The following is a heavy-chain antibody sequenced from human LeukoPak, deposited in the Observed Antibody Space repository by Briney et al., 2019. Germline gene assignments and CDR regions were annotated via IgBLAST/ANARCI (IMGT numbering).Heavy chain of an antibody. Sequence: GGSLRLSCAASGFTVSSNYMSWVRQAPGKGLEWVANIKQDGSERYFVDSVKGRFTISRDNAKNSLYLQMNSLRAEDTAVYCCARELIGVHAFDIWGQGTMVTVSS. CDR2: IKQDGSER. CDR1: GFTVSSNY. D-gene: IGHD7-27*01. CDR3: ARELIGVHAFDI. J-gene: IGHJ3*02. V-gene: IGHV3-7*01.